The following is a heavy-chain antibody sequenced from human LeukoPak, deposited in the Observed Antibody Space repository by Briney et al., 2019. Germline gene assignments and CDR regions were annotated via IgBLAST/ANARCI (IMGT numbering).Heavy chain of an antibody. V-gene: IGHV4-59*01. J-gene: IGHJ4*02. CDR3: ARGSIAAAGPEVGSYYFDY. CDR2: IYYSGST. D-gene: IGHD6-13*01. CDR1: GGSISSYY. Sequence: TSETLSLTCTVSGGSISSYYWSWIRQPPGKGLEWIGYIYYSGSTNYNPSLKSRVTISVDTSKNQFSLKLGSVTAADTAVYYCARGSIAAAGPEVGSYYFDYWGQGTLVTVSS.